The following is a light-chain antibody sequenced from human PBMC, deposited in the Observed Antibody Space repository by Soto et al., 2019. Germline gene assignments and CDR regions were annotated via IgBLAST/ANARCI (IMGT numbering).Light chain of an antibody. CDR2: DAS. J-gene: IGKJ3*01. Sequence: IQINQSPSSLSASVGDSFAIACRASQDISNFLNWYQQTPGKAPKLLTYDASDLETVVPSRFSGTGSGTDFTFTISNVQPEDTATYYCQQYDSHPFTFGPGTKVYI. CDR1: QDISNF. CDR3: QQYDSHPFT. V-gene: IGKV1-33*01.